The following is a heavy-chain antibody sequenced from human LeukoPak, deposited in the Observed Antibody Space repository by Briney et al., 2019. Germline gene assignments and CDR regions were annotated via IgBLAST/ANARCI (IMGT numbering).Heavy chain of an antibody. D-gene: IGHD4-17*01. CDR1: GFTFSSYW. Sequence: GGSLRLSCAASGFTFSSYWMHWVRQAPGKGLVWVSRINSDGSSTNYADSVKGRFTISRDNAKNTLYLQMNSLRAGDTALYYCVKGGDYGFSYFDYWGQGTLVTVSS. CDR2: INSDGSST. V-gene: IGHV3-74*01. CDR3: VKGGDYGFSYFDY. J-gene: IGHJ4*02.